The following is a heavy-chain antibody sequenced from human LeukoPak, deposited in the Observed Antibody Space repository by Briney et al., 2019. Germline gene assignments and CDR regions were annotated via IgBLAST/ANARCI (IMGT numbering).Heavy chain of an antibody. CDR3: ASLTTAEAFDI. D-gene: IGHD3-22*01. Sequence: SETLSLTCSVSGDSISYFYWSWIRQAAGKGLEWIGRISSSGRTNYNPSLKSRVTISVDTSKNQFSLKLSSVTAANTAVYYCASLTTAEAFDIWGQGTMVTVSS. CDR1: GDSISYFY. V-gene: IGHV4-4*07. CDR2: ISSSGRT. J-gene: IGHJ3*02.